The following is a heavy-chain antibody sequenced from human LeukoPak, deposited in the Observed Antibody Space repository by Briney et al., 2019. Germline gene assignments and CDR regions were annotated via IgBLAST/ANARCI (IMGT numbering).Heavy chain of an antibody. V-gene: IGHV4-31*03. CDR1: GGSISSGGYY. CDR3: ARHMYGNVIDAFDI. D-gene: IGHD4-23*01. J-gene: IGHJ3*02. CDR2: IYYSGNT. Sequence: SETLSLTCTVSGGSISSGGYYWSWIRQHPGTGLEWIGYIYYSGNTDYNPSLKSRVITSIDTSKKQFSLKLSSVTAADTAVYYCARHMYGNVIDAFDIWGQGTMVTVSS.